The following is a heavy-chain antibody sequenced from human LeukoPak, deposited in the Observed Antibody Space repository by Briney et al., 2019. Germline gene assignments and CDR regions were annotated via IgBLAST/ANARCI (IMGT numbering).Heavy chain of an antibody. CDR2: INHSGST. D-gene: IGHD5-18*01. Sequence: SETLSLTCSVYGGSFSGYCWSWIRQPPGKGLEWIGEINHSGSTNYNPSLKTRVTISLDRSKDQFSLKLTSVTAADTAVYYCARQRGYSYGYDQFFDYWGQGTLVTVSS. J-gene: IGHJ4*02. V-gene: IGHV4-34*01. CDR1: GGSFSGYC. CDR3: ARQRGYSYGYDQFFDY.